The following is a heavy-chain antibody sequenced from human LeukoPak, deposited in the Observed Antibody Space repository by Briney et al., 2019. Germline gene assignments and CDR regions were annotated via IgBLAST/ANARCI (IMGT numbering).Heavy chain of an antibody. V-gene: IGHV4-59*01. Sequence: SETLSLTCTVCGGSISSYYWSWIRQPPGKGLEWIGYIYYSGSTNYNPSLKSRVTISVDTSTNQSSLKLSSVTAADTAVYYCARTQRGIAVAGYYFDYWGQGTLVTVSS. D-gene: IGHD6-19*01. J-gene: IGHJ4*02. CDR1: GGSISSYY. CDR2: IYYSGST. CDR3: ARTQRGIAVAGYYFDY.